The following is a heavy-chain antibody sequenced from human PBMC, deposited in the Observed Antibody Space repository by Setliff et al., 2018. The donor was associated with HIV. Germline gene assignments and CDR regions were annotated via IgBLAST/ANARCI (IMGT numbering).Heavy chain of an antibody. V-gene: IGHV4-34*01. D-gene: IGHD6-13*01. CDR3: ARGRQPLDY. J-gene: IGHJ4*02. CDR2: INHTGST. CDR1: GGSFSGYY. Sequence: SETLSLTCAVYGGSFSGYYWTWIRQPPGKGLEWIGEINHTGSTNYNPFLKSRFTISVDTSKSQFSLRLRSVTAADTAVYYCARGRQPLDYWGRGTLVTVSS.